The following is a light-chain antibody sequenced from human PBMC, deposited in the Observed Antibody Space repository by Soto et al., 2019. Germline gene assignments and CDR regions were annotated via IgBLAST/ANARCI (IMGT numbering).Light chain of an antibody. V-gene: IGLV2-8*01. CDR3: TSYAGTYSFFYV. Sequence: QSVLTQPPPPYGSPGQTVTISCTGTQNYVVAYNFLSLYQQLPGIAPKLIIYEVSKRPSWVPDRFSCSKSGNTASLTVSGLQAEDEADYYCTSYAGTYSFFYVFGTGTKVTVL. J-gene: IGLJ1*01. CDR1: QNYVVAYNF. CDR2: EVS.